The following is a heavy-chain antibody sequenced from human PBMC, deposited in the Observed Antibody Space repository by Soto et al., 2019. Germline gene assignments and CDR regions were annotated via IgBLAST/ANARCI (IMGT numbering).Heavy chain of an antibody. CDR3: ARKAVYYGSGSNTQGFDP. V-gene: IGHV4-34*01. J-gene: IGHJ5*02. Sequence: QVQLQQWGAGLLKPSETLSLTCAVYGGSFSGYYWSWIRQPPGKGLEWIGEINHSGSTNYNPSLKSRVTISVDTPKNQFSLKLSSVTAADTAVYYCARKAVYYGSGSNTQGFDPWGQGTLVTVSS. CDR1: GGSFSGYY. CDR2: INHSGST. D-gene: IGHD3-10*01.